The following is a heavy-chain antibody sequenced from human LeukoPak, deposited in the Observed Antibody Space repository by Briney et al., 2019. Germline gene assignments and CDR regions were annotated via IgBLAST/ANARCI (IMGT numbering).Heavy chain of an antibody. J-gene: IGHJ4*02. CDR2: IYHSGSA. V-gene: IGHV4-4*02. Sequence: SGTLSLTCVLSGGSVSSTNSWSGVRQSPGKGLEWIGEIYHSGSANYNPSLRSRVTMSLDKSKNQFSLKLSSVTAADTAVYYCARVDPPRRLDYWGQGTLVTVSS. D-gene: IGHD2-21*02. CDR1: GGSVSSTNS. CDR3: ARVDPPRRLDY.